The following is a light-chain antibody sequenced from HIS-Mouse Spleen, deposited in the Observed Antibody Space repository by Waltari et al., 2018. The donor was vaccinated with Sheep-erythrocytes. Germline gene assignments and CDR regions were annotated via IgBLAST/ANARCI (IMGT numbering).Light chain of an antibody. Sequence: QSALTQPRSVSGSPGQSVTISCTGTSSAVGGYNSFSWYQQHPGKAPKLMIYDVSKRPSGVPDRFSGSKSGNTAFLTISGLQAEDEADYYCCSYAGSYNHVFATGTKVTVL. CDR1: SSAVGGYNS. CDR3: CSYAGSYNHV. J-gene: IGLJ1*01. CDR2: DVS. V-gene: IGLV2-11*01.